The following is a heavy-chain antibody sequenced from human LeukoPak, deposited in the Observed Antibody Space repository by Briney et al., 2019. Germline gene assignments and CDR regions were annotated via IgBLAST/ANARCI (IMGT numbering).Heavy chain of an antibody. CDR1: GFTFTTYW. J-gene: IGHJ4*02. CDR3: ASQSSGYYLGNFDY. CDR2: IKQDGTEK. Sequence: GESLRLSCAASGFTFTTYWLGWVRQPPGKGLEWVANIKQDGTEKYYVDSVKGRFTISRDNSKNTLYLQMNSLRAEDTAVYYCASQSSGYYLGNFDYWGQGTLVTVSS. V-gene: IGHV3-7*03. D-gene: IGHD3-22*01.